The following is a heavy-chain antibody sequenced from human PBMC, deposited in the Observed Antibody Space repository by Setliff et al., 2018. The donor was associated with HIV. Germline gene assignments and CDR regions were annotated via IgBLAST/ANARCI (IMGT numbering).Heavy chain of an antibody. D-gene: IGHD5-12*01. Sequence: SETLSLTCAVYGGSFSGYYWSWIHQPPGKGLEWIGEINHSGSTHYNPSLKRRVTISIDKSKKQFSLKVRSVTAADTAVYYCARAGYGMATGLRHWGQGTLVTVSS. CDR1: GGSFSGYY. J-gene: IGHJ1*01. V-gene: IGHV4-34*01. CDR3: ARAGYGMATGLRH. CDR2: INHSGST.